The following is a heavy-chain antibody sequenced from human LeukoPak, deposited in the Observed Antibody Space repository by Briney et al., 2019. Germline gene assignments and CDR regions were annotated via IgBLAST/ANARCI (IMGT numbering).Heavy chain of an antibody. Sequence: GGSLRLSCAASGFTFSDYYMSWIRQAPGKGLEWISYISSSGGAMYYADSVKGRFTISRDNAKNSLYLQMNSLRAEDTAMYYCARDVGYRYAQMFFDIWGQGTMVTVSS. J-gene: IGHJ3*02. CDR2: ISSSGGAM. CDR3: ARDVGYRYAQMFFDI. V-gene: IGHV3-11*01. CDR1: GFTFSDYY. D-gene: IGHD5-18*01.